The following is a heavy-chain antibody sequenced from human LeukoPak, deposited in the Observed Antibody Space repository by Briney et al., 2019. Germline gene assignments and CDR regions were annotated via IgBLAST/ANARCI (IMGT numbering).Heavy chain of an antibody. CDR1: GFTFSSYG. D-gene: IGHD5-12*01. CDR3: AKGGGYEAQYYYYYLDV. J-gene: IGHJ6*03. Sequence: GGSLRLSCAASGFTFSSYGMHWVRQAPGKGLEWVAFIRYDGSNKYYADSVKGRFTISRDNSKNTLYLQMKSLRAEDTAVYYCAKGGGYEAQYYYYYLDVXGKGTXVTISS. CDR2: IRYDGSNK. V-gene: IGHV3-30*02.